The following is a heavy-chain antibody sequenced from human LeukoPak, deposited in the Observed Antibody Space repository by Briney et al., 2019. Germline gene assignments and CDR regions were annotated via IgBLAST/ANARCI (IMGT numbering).Heavy chain of an antibody. Sequence: PGGSLRLSCAASGFTFSSYAMSWVRQAPGKGLEWVSAISGSGGSTYYADSVKGRFTISRDNSKNTLYLEMNSLRAEDTAVYYCANTGPIMQQLVLNYWGQGTLVTVSS. CDR1: GFTFSSYA. V-gene: IGHV3-23*01. D-gene: IGHD6-13*01. CDR3: ANTGPIMQQLVLNY. J-gene: IGHJ4*02. CDR2: ISGSGGST.